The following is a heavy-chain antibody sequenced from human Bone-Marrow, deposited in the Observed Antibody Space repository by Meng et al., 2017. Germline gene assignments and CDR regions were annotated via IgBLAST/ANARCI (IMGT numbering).Heavy chain of an antibody. J-gene: IGHJ4*02. CDR3: ARARGYSNTWYEDH. Sequence: GESLKISCAASGFTFTSYSMSWVRQAPGKGLEWVSGIDSDGGGARYGDSVKGRFTISRDNAKNSLFLQMNSLRAEDTAFYYCARARGYSNTWYEDHWGQGTLVTVSS. V-gene: IGHV3-20*04. CDR1: GFTFTSYS. CDR2: IDSDGGGA. D-gene: IGHD6-13*01.